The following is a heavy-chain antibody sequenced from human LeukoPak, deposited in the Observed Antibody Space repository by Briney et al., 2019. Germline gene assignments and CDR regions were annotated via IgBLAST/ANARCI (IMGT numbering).Heavy chain of an antibody. V-gene: IGHV1-69*01. D-gene: IGHD3-10*01. CDR3: AGMVVRGVIYPSKWLDP. Sequence: GSSVKVSCKASGGTFSSYAISWVRQAPGQGLEWMGGIIPIFGTANYAQKFQGRVTITADESTSTAYMELSSLRSEDTAVYYCAGMVVRGVIYPSKWLDPWGQGTLVTVSS. CDR2: IIPIFGTA. CDR1: GGTFSSYA. J-gene: IGHJ5*02.